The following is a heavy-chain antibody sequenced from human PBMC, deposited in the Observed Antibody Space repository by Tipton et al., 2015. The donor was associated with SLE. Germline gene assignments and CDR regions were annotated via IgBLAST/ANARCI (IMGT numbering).Heavy chain of an antibody. CDR3: ARGGVGGYDYFDY. Sequence: TLSLTCAVYGGSFSGYSWSWIRQPPGKGLEWIGEIDHFGNTNYNPSLKSRVTISADTSKNHFSLNLSSVTAADTAVYYCARGGVGGYDYFDYWGQGALVTVSS. CDR1: GGSFSGYS. J-gene: IGHJ4*02. CDR2: IDHFGNT. V-gene: IGHV4-34*09. D-gene: IGHD5-12*01.